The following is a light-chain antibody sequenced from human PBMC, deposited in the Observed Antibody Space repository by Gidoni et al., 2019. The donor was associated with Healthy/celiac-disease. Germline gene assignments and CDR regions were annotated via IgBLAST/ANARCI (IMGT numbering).Light chain of an antibody. Sequence: VLTQSPATLSLSPGERATLSCRASQSVSSYLAWYQQKPGQAPRLLIYDASNRATGIPARFSGSGSGTDFTLTISSLEPEDFAVYYCQQRSNWPPLTFGGGTKVEIK. J-gene: IGKJ4*01. V-gene: IGKV3-11*01. CDR1: QSVSSY. CDR2: DAS. CDR3: QQRSNWPPLT.